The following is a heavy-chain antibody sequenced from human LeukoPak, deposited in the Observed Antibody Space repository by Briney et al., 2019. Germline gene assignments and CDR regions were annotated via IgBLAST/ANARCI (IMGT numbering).Heavy chain of an antibody. CDR2: MNPNSGNT. CDR3: ARSYYDSSGYYYGWWFDH. J-gene: IGHJ5*02. CDR1: GYTFTSYD. Sequence: ASVKVSCKASGYTFTSYDINWVRQATGQGLEWMGWMNPNSGNTGYAQKFQGRVTMTRNTSISTAYMELSSLRSEDTAVYYCARSYYDSSGYYYGWWFDHWGQGTLVTVSS. V-gene: IGHV1-8*01. D-gene: IGHD3-22*01.